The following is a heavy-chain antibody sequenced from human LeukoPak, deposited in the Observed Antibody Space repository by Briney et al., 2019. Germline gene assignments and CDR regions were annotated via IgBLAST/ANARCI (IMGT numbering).Heavy chain of an antibody. J-gene: IGHJ4*02. V-gene: IGHV3-21*01. D-gene: IGHD4-17*01. CDR3: AKDGNMTTVTTIAY. Sequence: KPGGSLRLSCEVSECTFSSYEMNWVRQAPGKGLEWVSFISSSSSYIYYTDSVKGRFTISRDNAKNSLYLQMNSLRAEDTAVYYCAKDGNMTTVTTIAYWGQGTLVTVSS. CDR1: ECTFSSYE. CDR2: ISSSSSYI.